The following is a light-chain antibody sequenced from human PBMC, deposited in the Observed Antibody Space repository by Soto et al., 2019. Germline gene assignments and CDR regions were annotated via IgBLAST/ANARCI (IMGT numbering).Light chain of an antibody. CDR2: KAS. V-gene: IGKV1-5*03. Sequence: DIQMTQSPSTLSSSVGDRVTLTCRASQSFSSWLAWYQQKPGKAPKLLIYKASSLESGVPSRLSGSGSGTEFTLTISSLQPDDFATYYCQQYYSYWTFGQGTKVDIK. J-gene: IGKJ1*01. CDR1: QSFSSW. CDR3: QQYYSYWT.